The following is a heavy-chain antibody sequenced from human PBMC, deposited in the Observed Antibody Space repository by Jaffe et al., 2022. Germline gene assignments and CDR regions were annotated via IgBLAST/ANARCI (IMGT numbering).Heavy chain of an antibody. Sequence: EVQLVESGGGLVQPGGSLRLSCAASGFTFSSYWMSWVRQAPGKGLEWVANIKQDGSEKYYVDSVKGRFTISRDNAKNSLYLQMNSLRAEDTAVYYCARDRIRYFDWTAPPDAFDIWGQGTMVTVSS. J-gene: IGHJ3*02. CDR3: ARDRIRYFDWTAPPDAFDI. CDR2: IKQDGSEK. V-gene: IGHV3-7*05. CDR1: GFTFSSYW. D-gene: IGHD3-9*01.